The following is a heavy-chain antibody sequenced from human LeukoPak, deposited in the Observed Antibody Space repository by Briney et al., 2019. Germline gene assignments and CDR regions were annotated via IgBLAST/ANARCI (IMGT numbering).Heavy chain of an antibody. CDR3: AKGFQTYGELSFDG. CDR1: GFTFSNYA. D-gene: IGHD4-17*01. J-gene: IGHJ4*02. CDR2: VSGSASNT. V-gene: IGHV3-23*01. Sequence: GGSLRLSCAASGFTFSNYAMSWVRQAPGKGLEWVSTVSGSASNTHYADSVKGRFTISRDNSKNTLYLQMNSLRADDTAVYYCAKGFQTYGELSFDGWGQGTLVAVSS.